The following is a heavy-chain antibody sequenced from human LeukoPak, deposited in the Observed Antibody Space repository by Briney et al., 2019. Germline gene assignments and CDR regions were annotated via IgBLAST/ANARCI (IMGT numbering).Heavy chain of an antibody. CDR2: INPSGGST. CDR1: GYTFTSYY. V-gene: IGHV1-46*01. D-gene: IGHD2-2*01. Sequence: ASVKVSCKASGYTFTSYYMHCVRQAPGQGLERMGIINPSGGSTSYAQKFQGRVTMTRDTSTSTVYMELSSLRSEDTAVYYCARDGVARERCSSTSCYGVGSFDYWGQGTLVTVSS. J-gene: IGHJ4*02. CDR3: ARDGVARERCSSTSCYGVGSFDY.